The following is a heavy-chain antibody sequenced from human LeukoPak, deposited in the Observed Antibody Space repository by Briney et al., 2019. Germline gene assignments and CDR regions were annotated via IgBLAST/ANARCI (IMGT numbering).Heavy chain of an antibody. CDR3: AKDIIPFIAMVRGVLYAALDI. Sequence: GGSLRLSCAASGFTFSSCAMSWVRQAPGKGLEWVSTIRATGGSAYYADSVKGRFTISRDDSKHTLYLQMNSLRAEDTAVYYCAKDIIPFIAMVRGVLYAALDIWGQGTMVTVSS. J-gene: IGHJ3*02. CDR2: IRATGGSA. V-gene: IGHV3-23*01. CDR1: GFTFSSCA. D-gene: IGHD3-10*01.